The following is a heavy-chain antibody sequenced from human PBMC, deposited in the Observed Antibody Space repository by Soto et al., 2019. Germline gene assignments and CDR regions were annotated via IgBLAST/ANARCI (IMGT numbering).Heavy chain of an antibody. CDR2: ISAYNGNT. CDR1: GYTFTSYG. Sequence: QVQLVQSGAEVKKPGASVKVSCKASGYTFTSYGISWVRQAPGQGLEWMGWISAYNGNTNYAQKLQGRVTMTTDTSTSTAYMELRSLRSDDTAVYYCARDRTYYYDSSGYYDWGYWGQGTLVTVSS. D-gene: IGHD3-22*01. V-gene: IGHV1-18*01. J-gene: IGHJ4*02. CDR3: ARDRTYYYDSSGYYDWGY.